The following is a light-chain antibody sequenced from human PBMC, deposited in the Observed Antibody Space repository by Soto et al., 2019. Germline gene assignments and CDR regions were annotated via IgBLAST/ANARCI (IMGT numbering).Light chain of an antibody. CDR1: SSDVGGYNS. V-gene: IGLV2-8*01. J-gene: IGLJ3*02. CDR3: TSYAGSTYFVG. CDR2: EVS. Sequence: QSALTQPPSASGSPGQSVTISCTGTSSDVGGYNSVSWYQHHPGKAPKLMIYEVSKRPSGVPDRFSGSKSGNTASLTVSGLQADDEADYYCTSYAGSTYFVGFGGGTQLPLL.